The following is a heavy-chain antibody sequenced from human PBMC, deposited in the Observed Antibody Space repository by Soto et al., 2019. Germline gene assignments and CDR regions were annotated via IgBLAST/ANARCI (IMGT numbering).Heavy chain of an antibody. CDR1: GLTFSRYE. D-gene: IGHD3-10*01. Sequence: PGGSLRLSCAASGLTFSRYEMNWVRQAPGKGLEWIAYIHSSATTMFYADSVKGRFTISRDNAKNSLCLQLNSLSAEDTAVYYCATRSGGGGAFDFWGQGTMVTVSS. CDR2: IHSSATTM. J-gene: IGHJ3*01. CDR3: ATRSGGGGAFDF. V-gene: IGHV3-48*03.